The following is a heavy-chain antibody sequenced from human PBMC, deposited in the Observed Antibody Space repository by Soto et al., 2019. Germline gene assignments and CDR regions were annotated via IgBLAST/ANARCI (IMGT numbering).Heavy chain of an antibody. CDR2: IYYSGST. V-gene: IGHV4-59*01. CDR3: ARDKSRFGMVRGP. J-gene: IGHJ4*02. CDR1: GGSISSYY. D-gene: IGHD3-10*01. Sequence: QVQLQESGPGLVKPSETLSLTCTVSGGSISSYYWSWIRQPPGKGLEWIGYIYYSGSTNYNPSLKSRVTISVDTSKNQFSLKLSSVTAADTAVYYCARDKSRFGMVRGPWGQGTLVTVSS.